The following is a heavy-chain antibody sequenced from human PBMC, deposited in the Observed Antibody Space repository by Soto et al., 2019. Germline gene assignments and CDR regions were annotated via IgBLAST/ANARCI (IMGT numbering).Heavy chain of an antibody. J-gene: IGHJ4*02. Sequence: ASVKVSCKASGYTFTSYDIDWVRQATGQGLEWMGWMNPNSGNTGYAQKFQGRVTMTEDTSTDTAYMELSSLRSEDTAVYYCATVPLMVYALACDYWGQGTLVTVSS. CDR3: ATVPLMVYALACDY. CDR1: GYTFTSYD. CDR2: MNPNSGNT. D-gene: IGHD2-8*01. V-gene: IGHV1-8*01.